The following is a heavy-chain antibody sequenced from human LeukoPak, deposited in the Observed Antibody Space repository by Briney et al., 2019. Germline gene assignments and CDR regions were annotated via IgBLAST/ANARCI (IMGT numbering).Heavy chain of an antibody. Sequence: GSLRLPCAASGFTFSSYSMNWVRQAPGKGLEWISYISSSSSTIYYADSVKGRFTISRDNAKNSLYLQMNSLRAEDTAVYYCARSSSGWYMDYWGQGTLVTVSS. V-gene: IGHV3-48*01. CDR3: ARSSSGWYMDY. J-gene: IGHJ4*02. CDR1: GFTFSSYS. D-gene: IGHD6-19*01. CDR2: ISSSSSTI.